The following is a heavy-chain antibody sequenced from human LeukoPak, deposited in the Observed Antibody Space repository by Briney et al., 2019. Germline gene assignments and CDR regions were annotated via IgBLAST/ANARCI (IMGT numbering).Heavy chain of an antibody. CDR3: ARDLREHGVFDI. D-gene: IGHD1-26*01. Sequence: PGGSLRLSCAASGFTFSSYWMSWVRQAPGKGLEWVSEIYSDGSTYYAASVKGRFSISRDNSKNTVYLQMNRLRAEDTAVYYCARDLREHGVFDIWGQGTMVTVSS. J-gene: IGHJ3*02. V-gene: IGHV3-53*01. CDR1: GFTFSSYW. CDR2: IYSDGST.